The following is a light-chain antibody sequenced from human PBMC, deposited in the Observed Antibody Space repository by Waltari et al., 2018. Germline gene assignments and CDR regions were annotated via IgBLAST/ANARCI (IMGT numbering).Light chain of an antibody. CDR1: QGISSW. J-gene: IGKJ1*01. V-gene: IGKV1-12*01. CDR3: QQYNRAPWT. CDR2: KAS. Sequence: DIQMTQSPSSLSASVGDRVTNTCRASQGISSWLVWYQQKPGKAPKVLIYKASSLQSGVPSRFSGSGSGTDFTLTISSLQPEDFATYYCQQYNRAPWTFGQGTKVEIK.